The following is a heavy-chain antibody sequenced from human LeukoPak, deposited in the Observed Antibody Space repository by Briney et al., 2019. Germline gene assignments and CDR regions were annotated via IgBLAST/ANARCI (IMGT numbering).Heavy chain of an antibody. CDR2: ISSSGSTI. J-gene: IGHJ5*02. Sequence: PGGSLRLSCAASGFTFSSYEMNWVRQAPGKGLEWVSYISSSGSTIYYADSVKGRFTISRDNAKNSLYLQMNSLRAEDTAVYFCAKNPYSNGCHWLDPWGQGTLVTVSS. D-gene: IGHD6-19*01. CDR3: AKNPYSNGCHWLDP. CDR1: GFTFSSYE. V-gene: IGHV3-48*03.